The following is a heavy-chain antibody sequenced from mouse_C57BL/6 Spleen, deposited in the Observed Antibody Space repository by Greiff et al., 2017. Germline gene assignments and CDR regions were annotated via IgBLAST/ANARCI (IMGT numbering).Heavy chain of an antibody. Sequence: VKLQQSGAELVKPGASVKLSCKASGYTFTEYTIHWVKQRSGQGLEWIGWFYPGSGSIKYNEKFKDKATLTADKSSSTVYMELSRLTSEDAAVYFCARHERGIYYDYDGGAMDYWGQGTSVTVSS. D-gene: IGHD2-4*01. CDR1: GYTFTEYT. J-gene: IGHJ4*01. CDR2: FYPGSGSI. V-gene: IGHV1-62-2*01. CDR3: ARHERGIYYDYDGGAMDY.